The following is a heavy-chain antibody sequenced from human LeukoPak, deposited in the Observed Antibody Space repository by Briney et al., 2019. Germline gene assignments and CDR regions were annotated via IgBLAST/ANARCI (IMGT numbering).Heavy chain of an antibody. Sequence: PSETLSLTCTVSGGSISDYYWCWIRQSPGKGLEWIGHIYQSGTTNYNPSLKSRVTISVDTSKNQFSLKLTSVTAADTAMYYCARAGDYYSSGSYLGYWGQGTLVTVSS. CDR2: IYQSGTT. J-gene: IGHJ4*02. CDR1: GGSISDYY. CDR3: ARAGDYYSSGSYLGY. V-gene: IGHV4-59*01. D-gene: IGHD3-10*01.